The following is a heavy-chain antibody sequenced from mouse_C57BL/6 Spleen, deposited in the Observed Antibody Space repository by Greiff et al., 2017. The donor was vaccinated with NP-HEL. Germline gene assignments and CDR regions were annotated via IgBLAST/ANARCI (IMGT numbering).Heavy chain of an antibody. V-gene: IGHV1-18*01. CDR2: INPNNGGT. Sequence: VQLKESGPELVKPGASVKIPCKASGYTFTDYNMDWVKQSHGKSLEWIGDINPNNGGTIYNQKFKGKATLTVDKSSSTAYMELRSLTSEDTAVYYCARRDYGGDYYAMDYWGQGTSVTVSS. J-gene: IGHJ4*01. CDR3: ARRDYGGDYYAMDY. CDR1: GYTFTDYN. D-gene: IGHD2-4*01.